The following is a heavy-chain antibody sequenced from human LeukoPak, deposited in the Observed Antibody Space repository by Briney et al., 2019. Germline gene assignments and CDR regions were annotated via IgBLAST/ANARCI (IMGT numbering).Heavy chain of an antibody. J-gene: IGHJ4*02. CDR1: GFIFSSYS. D-gene: IGHD3-22*01. CDR3: AKDIPGTYYYDSSGYPGFDY. Sequence: GGSLRLSCAASGFIFSSYSMNWVRQAPGKGLEWVSAISGSGGSTYYADSVKGRFTISRDNSKNTLYLQMNSLRAEDTAVYYCAKDIPGTYYYDSSGYPGFDYWGQGTLVTVSS. CDR2: ISGSGGST. V-gene: IGHV3-23*01.